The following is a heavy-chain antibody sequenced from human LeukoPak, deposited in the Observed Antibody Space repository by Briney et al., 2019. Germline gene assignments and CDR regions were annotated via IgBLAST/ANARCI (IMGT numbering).Heavy chain of an antibody. J-gene: IGHJ6*03. CDR1: GGSISSYY. V-gene: IGHV4-4*09. D-gene: IGHD6-13*01. CDR3: AKSAGRKNYYYYYMDV. Sequence: SETLSLTCTVSGGSISSYYWSWIRQPPGKGLEWIGYIYTSGSTNYDPSLKSRVTISVDTSKNQFSLKLSSVTAADTAVYYCAKSAGRKNYYYYYMDVWGKGTTVTVSS. CDR2: IYTSGST.